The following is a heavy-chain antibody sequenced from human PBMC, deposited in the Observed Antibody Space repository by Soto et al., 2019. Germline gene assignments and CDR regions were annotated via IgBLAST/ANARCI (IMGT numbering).Heavy chain of an antibody. J-gene: IGHJ3*02. CDR1: GGSTSSYY. Sequence: SETLSLTCTVSGGSTSSYYWSWIRQPPGKGLEWIGYIYYSGSTNYNPSPKSRVTISVDTSKNQFSLKLNSVTAADTAVYYCASTYYYDSAGTNAFDIWGQGTMVTVSS. CDR2: IYYSGST. V-gene: IGHV4-59*08. D-gene: IGHD3-22*01. CDR3: ASTYYYDSAGTNAFDI.